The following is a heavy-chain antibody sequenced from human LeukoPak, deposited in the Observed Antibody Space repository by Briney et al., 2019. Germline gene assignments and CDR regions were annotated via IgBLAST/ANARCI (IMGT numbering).Heavy chain of an antibody. CDR1: GGSISSYY. CDR3: ARFRDSSGYYSYAFDI. CDR2: IYYSGST. J-gene: IGHJ3*02. Sequence: SETLSLTCTVSGGSISSYYWSWIRQPPGKGLEWIVSIYYSGSTNSNPSLKSRVTISVATSKNQFSLKLSSVTAADTAVYYCARFRDSSGYYSYAFDIWGQGTMVTVSS. D-gene: IGHD3-22*01. V-gene: IGHV4-59*01.